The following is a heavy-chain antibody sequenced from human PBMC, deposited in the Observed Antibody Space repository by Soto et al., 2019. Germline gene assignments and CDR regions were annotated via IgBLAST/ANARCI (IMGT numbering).Heavy chain of an antibody. CDR3: ARDKAVINAAIGMAY. CDR2: IIPFANIA. V-gene: IGHV1-69*04. CDR1: GGSFNSYT. J-gene: IGHJ4*02. Sequence: SVKVSCKASGGSFNSYTFSWVRQAPGQGLEWMGRIIPFANIANYAQAFQDRVTISADTSATTVYMELRSLTSDDTAVYYCARDKAVINAAIGMAYWGQGTLVTVSS. D-gene: IGHD6-13*01.